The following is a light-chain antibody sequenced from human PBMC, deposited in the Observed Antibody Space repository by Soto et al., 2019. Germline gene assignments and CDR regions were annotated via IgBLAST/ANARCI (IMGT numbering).Light chain of an antibody. V-gene: IGKV1-39*01. Sequence: DIQMTQSPSSLSASVGDRVTIACRASQTVSNFVNWYQQKPGKVPALLIYSTSTLYSGVPSRFSGSGSGTEFTLTINGLQPEDFATYYCQQTYTLPRTFAQGTKVDIK. CDR3: QQTYTLPRT. CDR1: QTVSNF. CDR2: STS. J-gene: IGKJ1*01.